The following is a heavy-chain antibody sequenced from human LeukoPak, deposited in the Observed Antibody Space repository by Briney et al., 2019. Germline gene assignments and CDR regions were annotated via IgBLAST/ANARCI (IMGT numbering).Heavy chain of an antibody. CDR1: GFTFSSYA. CDR3: ARDLMVRGPFDI. V-gene: IGHV3-30*03. D-gene: IGHD3-10*01. J-gene: IGHJ3*02. CDR2: ISYDGSDK. Sequence: GRSLRLSCPASGFTFSSYAMLWVRQAPGKGLEWVAVISYDGSDKYYADSVKGRFTISRDNSKNTLYLQMNSLRAEDTAVYYCARDLMVRGPFDIWGQGTMVTVSS.